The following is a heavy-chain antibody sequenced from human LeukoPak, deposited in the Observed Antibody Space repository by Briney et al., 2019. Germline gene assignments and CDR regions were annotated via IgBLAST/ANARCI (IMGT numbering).Heavy chain of an antibody. J-gene: IGHJ4*02. Sequence: GGSLRLSCAASGFTFDDYAMHWVRQAPGKGLEWVSGISWNSGSIGYADSVKGRFTISRDNAKNSLYLQMNSLRAEDTALYYCAKDSSGWLAGFDYWGQGTLVTVSS. D-gene: IGHD6-19*01. CDR2: ISWNSGSI. V-gene: IGHV3-9*01. CDR3: AKDSSGWLAGFDY. CDR1: GFTFDDYA.